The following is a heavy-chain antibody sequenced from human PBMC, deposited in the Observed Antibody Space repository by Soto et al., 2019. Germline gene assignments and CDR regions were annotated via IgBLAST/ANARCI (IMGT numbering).Heavy chain of an antibody. V-gene: IGHV4-30-4*01. CDR1: GGSIGSDNFF. J-gene: IGHJ6*02. CDR3: ARVAIACPSSSCYNHYYYSLDV. CDR2: IYYRGST. Sequence: SETLSLTCTVSGGSIGSDNFFWSWIRQPPGEGLEWIGYIYYRGSTYYNPSLESRLTLLVDTSKNQFSLKLRSVTAADTAVYYCARVAIACPSSSCYNHYYYSLDVWGQGTTVTVSS. D-gene: IGHD2-2*02.